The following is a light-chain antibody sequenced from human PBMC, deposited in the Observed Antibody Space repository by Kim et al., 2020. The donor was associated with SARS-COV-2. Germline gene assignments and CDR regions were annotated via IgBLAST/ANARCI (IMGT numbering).Light chain of an antibody. CDR3: QQTYDPPYT. CDR1: HSISRN. V-gene: IGKV1-39*01. CDR2: AVS. J-gene: IGKJ2*01. Sequence: ASVGDRVTITCRASHSISRNLNWYQQKPGKAPNLLIYAVSKLQSGVPSRFTGRGSGTDFTLTISSLHPEDFASYYCQQTYDPPYTFGQGTKLAI.